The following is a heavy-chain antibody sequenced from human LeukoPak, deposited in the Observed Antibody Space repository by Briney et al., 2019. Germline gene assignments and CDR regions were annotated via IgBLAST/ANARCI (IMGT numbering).Heavy chain of an antibody. CDR2: IGTAGDP. J-gene: IGHJ6*02. CDR1: GFTFSSYD. V-gene: IGHV3-13*05. Sequence: PGGSLRLSCAASGFTFSSYDMHWVRQSTGKGLEWVLCIGTAGDPSYPDSVKGRFTISRDNAKNSLYLQMNSLRAGDTGVYFCARDPRSITSRRGDYYFGMDVWGQGTAGTVSS. D-gene: IGHD1-14*01. CDR3: ARDPRSITSRRGDYYFGMDV.